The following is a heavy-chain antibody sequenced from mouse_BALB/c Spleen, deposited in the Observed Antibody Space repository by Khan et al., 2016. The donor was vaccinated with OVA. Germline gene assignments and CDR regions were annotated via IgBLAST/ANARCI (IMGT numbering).Heavy chain of an antibody. V-gene: IGHV1S137*01. J-gene: IGHJ3*01. CDR2: ISTYYGDV. CDR1: GYTFTDFT. CDR3: TRGGRNRFAY. Sequence: QVQLQQSGAELVRPGVSVKISCKGSGYTFTDFTMHWVKQSHAKSLEWIGVISTYYGDVTYNQKFKGKATMTVDKSSSTAYMELARLTSEDSAIYYCTRGGRNRFAYWGQGTLVTVSA.